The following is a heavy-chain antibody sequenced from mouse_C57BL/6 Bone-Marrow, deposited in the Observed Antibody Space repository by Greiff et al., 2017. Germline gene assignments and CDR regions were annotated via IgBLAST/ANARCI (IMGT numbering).Heavy chain of an antibody. CDR3: ARGRFAY. V-gene: IGHV1-42*01. Sequence: EVQLQQSGPELVKPGASVTISCKASGYSFTGYYMNWVKQSPEKSLEWIGEINPSTGGTTYNQKFKAKATLTVDKSSSTAYMQLKSLTSEDSAVYYCARGRFAYWGQGTLVTVSA. CDR2: INPSTGGT. CDR1: GYSFTGYY. J-gene: IGHJ3*01.